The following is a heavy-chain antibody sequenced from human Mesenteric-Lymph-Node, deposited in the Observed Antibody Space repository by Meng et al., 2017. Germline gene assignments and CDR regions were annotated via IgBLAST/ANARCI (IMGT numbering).Heavy chain of an antibody. V-gene: IGHV3-74*01. J-gene: IGHJ4*02. Sequence: GESLKISCAASGFTFSSYWMHWVRQAPGKGLVWVSRINGDGSNTGYADSMKGRFTISRDNAKNTLYLQMNSLRAEDTAVYYCAKVNYYYDSSGYYDYWGQGTLVTVSS. CDR3: AKVNYYYDSSGYYDY. CDR1: GFTFSSYW. D-gene: IGHD3-22*01. CDR2: INGDGSNT.